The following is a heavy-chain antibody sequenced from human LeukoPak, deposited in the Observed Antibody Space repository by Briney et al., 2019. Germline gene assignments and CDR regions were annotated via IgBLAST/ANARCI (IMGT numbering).Heavy chain of an antibody. CDR2: ISGSGGST. CDR1: GFIFSSYA. Sequence: PGGSLRLSCAASGFIFSSYAMTWVRQAPGKGLEWVSAISGSGGSTYYADSVKGRFTISRDTSKSTLYLQMNSLRAEDTAVYYCAARNYYDSSGYPGPFDYWGQGTLVTVSS. CDR3: AARNYYDSSGYPGPFDY. V-gene: IGHV3-23*01. J-gene: IGHJ4*02. D-gene: IGHD3-22*01.